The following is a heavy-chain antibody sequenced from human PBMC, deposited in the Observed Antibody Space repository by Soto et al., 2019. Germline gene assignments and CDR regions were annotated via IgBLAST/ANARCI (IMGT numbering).Heavy chain of an antibody. CDR2: IKHSEST. CDR3: ARERRPWIQLWLRNGNYGMDV. V-gene: IGHV4-34*01. CDR1: GGSYSGYY. J-gene: IGHJ6*02. Sequence: PSETMSLTCAPYGGSYSGYYWSGICQPPGKGLEWIGEIKHSESTNYNPSLKSRVTISVDTSKNQFSLKLSSVTAADTAVYYCARERRPWIQLWLRNGNYGMDVWGQGTTVT. D-gene: IGHD5-18*01.